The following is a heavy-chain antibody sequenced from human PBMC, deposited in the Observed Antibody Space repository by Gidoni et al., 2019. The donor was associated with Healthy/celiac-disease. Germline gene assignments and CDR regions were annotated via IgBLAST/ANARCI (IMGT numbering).Heavy chain of an antibody. CDR2: IWYDGSNK. CDR3: ARDLGGIRQLDSFDY. J-gene: IGHJ4*02. D-gene: IGHD6-13*01. CDR1: GFTFSSYG. V-gene: IGHV3-33*01. Sequence: QVQLVESGGGVVQPGRSLRLSCAASGFTFSSYGMHWVRQAPGKGLEWVAVIWYDGSNKYYADSVKGRFTISRDNSKNTLYLQMNSLRAEDTAVYYCARDLGGIRQLDSFDYWGQGTLVTVSS.